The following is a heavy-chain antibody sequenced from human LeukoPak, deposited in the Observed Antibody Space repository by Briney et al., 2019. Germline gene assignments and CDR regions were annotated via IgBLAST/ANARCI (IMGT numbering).Heavy chain of an antibody. CDR2: IYYSGST. CDR1: GGSISSYY. CDR3: ARLGDGDYYNWFDP. Sequence: SETLSLTCTVSGGSISSYYWSWIRQPPGKGLEWIGYIYYSGSTNYNPSLKSRVTISVYTSKNQFSLKLSSVTAADTAVYYCARLGDGDYYNWFDPWGQGTLVTVSS. V-gene: IGHV4-59*12. J-gene: IGHJ5*02. D-gene: IGHD4-17*01.